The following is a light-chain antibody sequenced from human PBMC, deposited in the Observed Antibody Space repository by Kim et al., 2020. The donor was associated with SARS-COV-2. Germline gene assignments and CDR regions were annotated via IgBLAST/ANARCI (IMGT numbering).Light chain of an antibody. CDR3: QTWGTGIVV. Sequence: SVNLTCTLSSGHSSYTIAWHQQQPEKGPRYLMKLNSDGSHSKGDGIPDRFSGSSSGAERYLTISSLQSEDEADYYCQTWGTGIVVFGGGTQLTVL. V-gene: IGLV4-69*01. CDR1: SGHSSYT. CDR2: LNSDGSH. J-gene: IGLJ2*01.